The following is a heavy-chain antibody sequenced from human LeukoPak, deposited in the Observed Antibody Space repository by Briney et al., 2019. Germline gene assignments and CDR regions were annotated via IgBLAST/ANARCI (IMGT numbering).Heavy chain of an antibody. Sequence: PGRSLRLSCAASGFTFDDYAMHWVRQAPGKGLEWVSGISWNRGSIGYADSVKGRFTISRDNAKNSLYLQMNSLRAEDTALYYCAKDKVVCSSTSCCTGFYYYYYMDVWGKGTTVTVSS. CDR2: ISWNRGSI. V-gene: IGHV3-9*01. J-gene: IGHJ6*03. CDR1: GFTFDDYA. D-gene: IGHD2-2*02. CDR3: AKDKVVCSSTSCCTGFYYYYYMDV.